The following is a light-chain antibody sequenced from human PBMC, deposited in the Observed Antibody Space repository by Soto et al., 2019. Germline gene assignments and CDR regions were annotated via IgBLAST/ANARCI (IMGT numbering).Light chain of an antibody. CDR3: QQSYTTPHS. CDR1: ENIRTY. J-gene: IGKJ2*01. V-gene: IGKV1-39*01. CDR2: DAS. Sequence: DIQMTQSPSSLSAAVEDRVTITCRASENIRTYLNWYQQKPGEAPKFLIYDASTLDTGVPSRFTGGGSGTEFTFTISSLQPEDFATYYCQQSYTTPHSFGQGTKVEIK.